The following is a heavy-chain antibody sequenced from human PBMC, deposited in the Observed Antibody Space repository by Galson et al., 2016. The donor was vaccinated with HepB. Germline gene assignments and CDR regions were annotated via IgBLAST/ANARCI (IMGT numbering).Heavy chain of an antibody. CDR1: GYTFTSYY. Sequence: SVKVSCKASGYTFTSYYMHWVRQAPGQGLEWMGIINPSGGSTSYAQKFQGRVTMTRDTSTSTVYMELSSLRSEDTAVYYCARAKNPYDFRANYGMDVWGQGTTVTVSS. CDR3: ARAKNPYDFRANYGMDV. D-gene: IGHD3-3*01. J-gene: IGHJ6*02. V-gene: IGHV1-46*01. CDR2: INPSGGST.